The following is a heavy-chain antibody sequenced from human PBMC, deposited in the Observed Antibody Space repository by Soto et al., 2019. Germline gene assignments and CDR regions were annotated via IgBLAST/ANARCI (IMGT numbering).Heavy chain of an antibody. CDR1: GGSISSYY. D-gene: IGHD2-8*01. CDR3: ARDPIYCTNGVCYSWFDP. V-gene: IGHV4-59*01. Sequence: PSETLSLTGTVSGGSISSYYWSWIRQPPGKGLEWIGYIYYSGSTNYNPSLKSRVTISVDTSKNQFSLKLSSVTAADTAVYYCARDPIYCTNGVCYSWFDPWGQGTLVTVSS. CDR2: IYYSGST. J-gene: IGHJ5*02.